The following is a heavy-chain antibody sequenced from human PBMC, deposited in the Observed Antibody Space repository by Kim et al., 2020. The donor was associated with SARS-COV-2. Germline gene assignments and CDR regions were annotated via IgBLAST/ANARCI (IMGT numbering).Heavy chain of an antibody. J-gene: IGHJ4*02. CDR3: AGGPDTAKTGY. D-gene: IGHD5-18*01. CDR1: GASISGSNYY. CDR2: FHYSGNT. Sequence: SETLSLTCTVSGASISGSNYYWSWIRQPPGKGLEWIGGFHYSGNTYDNPSLKSRVTISVDASKNQFSLRLSSLTAADTAVYYCAGGPDTAKTGYWGQGTLVTVSS. V-gene: IGHV4-39*01.